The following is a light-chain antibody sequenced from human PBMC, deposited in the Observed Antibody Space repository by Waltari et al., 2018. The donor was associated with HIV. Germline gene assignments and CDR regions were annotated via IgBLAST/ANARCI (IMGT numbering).Light chain of an antibody. V-gene: IGLV3-10*01. CDR1: ALAKKY. Sequence: SYELTQPPSVSVSPGQAARITCSGDALAKKYAYWYQQKSGQAPVLVIYEDDKRPSGIPERFSASTSGTMATLTISGAQVEDEGDYHCYSTDSSGYHKVFGGGTKLTVL. CDR3: YSTDSSGYHKV. CDR2: EDD. J-gene: IGLJ2*01.